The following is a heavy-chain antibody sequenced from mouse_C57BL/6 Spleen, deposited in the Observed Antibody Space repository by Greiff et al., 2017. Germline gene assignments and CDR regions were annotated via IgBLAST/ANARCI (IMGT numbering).Heavy chain of an antibody. D-gene: IGHD2-3*01. V-gene: IGHV1-69*01. CDR2: IDPSDSYT. CDR3: ARGALYDGYYVWFAY. CDR1: GYTFTSYW. J-gene: IGHJ3*01. Sequence: QVQLQQSGAELVMPGASVKLSCKASGYTFTSYWMHWVKQRPGQGLEWIGEIDPSDSYTNYNQKFKGKSTLTVDKSSSTAYMQLSSLTSEDSAVYYCARGALYDGYYVWFAYWGQGTLVTVSA.